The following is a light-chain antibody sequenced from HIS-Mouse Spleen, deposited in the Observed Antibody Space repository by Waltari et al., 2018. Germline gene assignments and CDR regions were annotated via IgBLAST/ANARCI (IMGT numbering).Light chain of an antibody. J-gene: IGLJ2*01. CDR3: NSRDSSGNHVV. V-gene: IGLV3-19*01. CDR2: GKN. Sequence: SSDLTQDPAVSVALGQPVRITCQGDSLRSYYPSWYQQKPGQAPVLVIYGKNNRPSGIPDRFSGSSSGNTASLTITGAQAEDEADYYCNSRDSSGNHVVFGGGTKLTVL. CDR1: SLRSYY.